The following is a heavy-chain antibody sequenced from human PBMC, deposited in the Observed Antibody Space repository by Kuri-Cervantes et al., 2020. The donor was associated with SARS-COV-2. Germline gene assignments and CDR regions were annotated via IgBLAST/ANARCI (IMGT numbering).Heavy chain of an antibody. V-gene: IGHV4-30-4*08. D-gene: IGHD2-2*01. Sequence: SETLSLTCTVSGGSISSGDYYWSWIRQPPGKGLEWIGYIYYSGSTYYNPSLKSRVTISVDTSKNQFSLKLSSVTAADTAVYYCASSAVDRSGDAFDIWGQGTMVTVSS. CDR1: GGSISSGDYY. CDR3: ASSAVDRSGDAFDI. CDR2: IYYSGST. J-gene: IGHJ3*02.